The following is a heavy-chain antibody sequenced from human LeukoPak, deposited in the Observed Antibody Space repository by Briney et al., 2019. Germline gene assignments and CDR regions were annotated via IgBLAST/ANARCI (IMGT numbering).Heavy chain of an antibody. V-gene: IGHV3-21*01. CDR1: GVTFSSYS. J-gene: IGHJ3*02. CDR3: ARAVSGAFDI. Sequence: GGSLTLSCAASGVTFSSYSMNWVRHAPGTGLEWVSSISSSSSYISYADSMKDRFTISRDNAKNSLYLQMNSLRDEDMAVYYCARAVSGAFDIWGQGTMVTVSS. D-gene: IGHD3-10*01. CDR2: ISSSSSYI.